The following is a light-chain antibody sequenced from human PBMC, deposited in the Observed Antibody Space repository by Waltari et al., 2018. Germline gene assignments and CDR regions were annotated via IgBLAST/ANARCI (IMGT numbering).Light chain of an antibody. CDR1: RSVSSNY. CDR3: QQDGSSPAST. CDR2: GAS. Sequence: IVLRQSPGTLSLSPGAIATLSCRASRSVSSNYLAWYQRKPGQAPRVLICGASSRATGLPDRFRGRRAATDFTPTISRLEPEEVAVYYCQQDGSSPASTFGQGTRLEI. V-gene: IGKV3-20*01. J-gene: IGKJ5*01.